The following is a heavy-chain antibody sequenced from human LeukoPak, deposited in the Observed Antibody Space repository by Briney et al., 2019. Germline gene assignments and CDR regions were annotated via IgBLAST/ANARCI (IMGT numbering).Heavy chain of an antibody. Sequence: NPSESLSLTCTVAGGSISSYYWGWIRQPPGKGLEWIGYIYYSGSTNNNPSLKSRVTISVDTSKNQFSLKLSSVTAADTAVYYCARDLYGSGSLSWGQGTLVTVSS. J-gene: IGHJ4*02. CDR3: ARDLYGSGSLS. V-gene: IGHV4-59*13. CDR2: IYYSGST. D-gene: IGHD3-10*01. CDR1: GGSISSYY.